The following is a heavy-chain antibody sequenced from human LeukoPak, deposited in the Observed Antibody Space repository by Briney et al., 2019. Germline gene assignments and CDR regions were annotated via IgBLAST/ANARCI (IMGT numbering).Heavy chain of an antibody. D-gene: IGHD3-22*01. Sequence: SETLSLTCTVSGGSITNYYWSWIRQPPGKGLEWIGYIYYSGSTNYNPSLKSRVTISVDTSKNQFSLKLSSVTAADTAVYYCARQHYYDSSGYYYVPPPFDYWGQGTLVTVSS. V-gene: IGHV4-59*08. CDR1: GGSITNYY. CDR2: IYYSGST. J-gene: IGHJ4*02. CDR3: ARQHYYDSSGYYYVPPPFDY.